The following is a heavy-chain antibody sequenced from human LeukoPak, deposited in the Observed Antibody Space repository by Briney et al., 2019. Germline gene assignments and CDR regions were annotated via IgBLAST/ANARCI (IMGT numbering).Heavy chain of an antibody. V-gene: IGHV3-7*01. CDR2: IKEDGSEK. Sequence: GGTLRLSCAASGFTFNRDWTAWVRQAPGKGLEWVANIKEDGSEKNYVDSVKGRFTISRDNAENSVYLQMNSLRVEDTTDCVRIAGATFHWGQGTLVTVSS. J-gene: IGHJ1*01. CDR3: IAGATFH. CDR1: GFTFNRDW. D-gene: IGHD4/OR15-4a*01.